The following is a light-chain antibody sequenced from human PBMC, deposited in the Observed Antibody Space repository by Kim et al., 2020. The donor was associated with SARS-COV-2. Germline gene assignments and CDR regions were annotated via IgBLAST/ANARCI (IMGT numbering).Light chain of an antibody. Sequence: SASVGDRFTITCRASQSISSWLAWYQQKPGKAPKLLIYKASSLESGVPSRFSGSGSGTEFTLTISSLQPDDFATYYCQQYNSYRTFGQGTKVDIK. V-gene: IGKV1-5*03. J-gene: IGKJ1*01. CDR3: QQYNSYRT. CDR1: QSISSW. CDR2: KAS.